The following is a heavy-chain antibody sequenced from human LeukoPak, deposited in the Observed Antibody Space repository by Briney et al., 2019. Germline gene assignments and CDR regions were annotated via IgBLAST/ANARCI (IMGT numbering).Heavy chain of an antibody. Sequence: GASVKVSCKASGYTFSDYYVHWGRQAPGQGLEWMGWINPNSGGTNYAQKFQGRVTMTRDTSISTAYMDLSSLRSDDTAVYYCGRELGYCSSTSCPLYGYWGQGTLVTVSS. D-gene: IGHD2-2*01. CDR3: GRELGYCSSTSCPLYGY. V-gene: IGHV1-2*02. J-gene: IGHJ4*02. CDR2: INPNSGGT. CDR1: GYTFSDYY.